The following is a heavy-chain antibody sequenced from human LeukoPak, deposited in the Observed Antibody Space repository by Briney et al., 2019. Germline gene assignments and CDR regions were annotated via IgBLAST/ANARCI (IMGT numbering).Heavy chain of an antibody. Sequence: GGSLRLSCAASGFTFSSYGMSWVRHTPSKGLEWVAFIRFDETDKFYADSVKGRFTISRDNSRNTVSLQLSNLRTVDTALYYCAKTSLSDSSGHYYYMDVWGKGTTVTVSS. CDR2: IRFDETDK. V-gene: IGHV3-30*02. J-gene: IGHJ6*03. D-gene: IGHD3-3*01. CDR3: AKTSLSDSSGHYYYMDV. CDR1: GFTFSSYG.